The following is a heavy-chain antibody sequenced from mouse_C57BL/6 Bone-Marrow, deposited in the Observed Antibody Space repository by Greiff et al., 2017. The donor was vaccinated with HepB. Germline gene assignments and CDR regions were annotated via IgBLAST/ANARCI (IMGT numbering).Heavy chain of an antibody. J-gene: IGHJ3*01. CDR3: ARSRTTVVAPAY. V-gene: IGHV1-69*01. CDR1: GYTFTSYW. D-gene: IGHD1-1*01. Sequence: VQLQQPGAELVMPGASVKLSCKASGYTFTSYWMHWVKQRPGQGLEWIGEIDPSDSYTNYNQKFKGKSTLTVDKSSSTAYMQLSSLTSEDSAVYYCARSRTTVVAPAYWGQGTLVTVSA. CDR2: IDPSDSYT.